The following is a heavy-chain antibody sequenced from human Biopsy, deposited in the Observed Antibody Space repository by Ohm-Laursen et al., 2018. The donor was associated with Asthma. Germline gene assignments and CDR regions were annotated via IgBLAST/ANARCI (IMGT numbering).Heavy chain of an antibody. Sequence: SVKVSCKASGYTFINYVIHWVRQAPGQRPEWMGLINAGNGNTKYSQKFQGRVTISRDTSASTAYMDLSSLRSEDTAVYYCARTYYDFLTGQVNDAFAMWGQGTMVTVSS. J-gene: IGHJ3*02. V-gene: IGHV1-3*01. CDR3: ARTYYDFLTGQVNDAFAM. CDR2: INAGNGNT. CDR1: GYTFINYV. D-gene: IGHD3-9*01.